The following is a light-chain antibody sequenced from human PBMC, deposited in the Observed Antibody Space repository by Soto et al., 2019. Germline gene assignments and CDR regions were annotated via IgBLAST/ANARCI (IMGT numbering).Light chain of an antibody. CDR2: DAS. CDR1: QSASSY. Sequence: EIVLTQSPATLSLSPGERATLSCRASQSASSYLAWYQQKPGQAPRLLIYDASNRATGVPARFSGSGSGTDFTLTISSLEPEDFAVYNCQQRSNWPPGGTFGQGTKLEIK. J-gene: IGKJ2*01. CDR3: QQRSNWPPGGT. V-gene: IGKV3-11*01.